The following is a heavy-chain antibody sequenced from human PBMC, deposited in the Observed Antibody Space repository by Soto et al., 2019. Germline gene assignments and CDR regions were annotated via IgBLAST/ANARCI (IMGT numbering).Heavy chain of an antibody. J-gene: IGHJ3*02. D-gene: IGHD6-19*01. CDR1: GYTFPSYY. Sequence: ASVKVSCKASGYTFPSYYMHWVREAPGQGLEWMGIINPSCVSTSYAQKFQGRVTMTRDTSTSTVYMELSSLRSEDTAVYYCAGTIAVAGNAFDIWGQGTMVTVSS. CDR3: AGTIAVAGNAFDI. CDR2: INPSCVST. V-gene: IGHV1-46*01.